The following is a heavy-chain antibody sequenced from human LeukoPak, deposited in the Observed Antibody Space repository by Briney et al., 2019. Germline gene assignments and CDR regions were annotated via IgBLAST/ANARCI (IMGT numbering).Heavy chain of an antibody. CDR1: GFTFSSYA. CDR3: ARPYSSGWKYFDY. V-gene: IGHV3-23*01. D-gene: IGHD6-19*01. J-gene: IGHJ4*02. CDR2: ISGSGGST. Sequence: GGSLRLSCAASGFTFSSYAMSWARQAPGKGLEWVSTISGSGGSTYYADSVKGRFTISRDNSKNTLYLQMNSLRAEDTAVYYCARPYSSGWKYFDYWGQGTLVTVSS.